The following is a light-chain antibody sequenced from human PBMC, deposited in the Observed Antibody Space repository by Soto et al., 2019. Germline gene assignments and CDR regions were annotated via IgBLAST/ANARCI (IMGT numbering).Light chain of an antibody. CDR2: SNN. CDR1: SSNIGSNY. V-gene: IGLV1-47*02. Sequence: QSVLTQSPSASGTPGQRVTISCSGSSSNIGSNYVYWYQQLPGTAPKLLIYSNNQRPSGVPDRFSGSKSGTSASLAISGLRSGDEADYYCAAWDDSLSGYVFGTGTKVTVL. CDR3: AAWDDSLSGYV. J-gene: IGLJ1*01.